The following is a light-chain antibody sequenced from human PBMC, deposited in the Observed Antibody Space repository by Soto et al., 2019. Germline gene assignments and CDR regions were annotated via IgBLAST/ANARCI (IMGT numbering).Light chain of an antibody. CDR3: QQSYSTPRT. V-gene: IGKV1-39*01. CDR1: QSISSY. J-gene: IGKJ1*01. Sequence: DIHMTQSPSSLSASVGDRVTITCRASQSISSYLNWYQQKPGKAPKLLIYAASSLQSGFPSRFSGSGSGTDFTLTISSLQPEDFATYYCQQSYSTPRTFGQGTKVDIK. CDR2: AAS.